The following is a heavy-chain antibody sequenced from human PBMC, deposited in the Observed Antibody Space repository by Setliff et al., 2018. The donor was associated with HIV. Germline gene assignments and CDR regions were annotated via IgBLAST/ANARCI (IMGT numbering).Heavy chain of an antibody. CDR2: ISGSSTTI. CDR3: ACHCQSPDAFGV. Sequence: PWGSLRLSCAASGFTFSSYGMTWVRQAPGKGLEWVSYISGSSTTIYYADSVKGRFTISRDNAKNSLFLQMNTLRAEDTAVYYCACHCQSPDAFGVWGQGTMVTVS. V-gene: IGHV3-48*04. CDR1: GFTFSSYG. J-gene: IGHJ3*01.